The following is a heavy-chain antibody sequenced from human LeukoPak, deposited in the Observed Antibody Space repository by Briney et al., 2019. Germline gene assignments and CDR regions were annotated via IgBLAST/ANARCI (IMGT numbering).Heavy chain of an antibody. CDR3: ANAGDIYTYYFDY. CDR2: ISGSGGST. Sequence: GALRLSCAASGFTFSSYAMSWVRQAPGKGLEWVSAISGSGGSTYYADSVKGRFTISRDNSKNTLYLQMNSLRAEDTAVYYCANAGDIYTYYFDYWGQGTLVTVSS. CDR1: GFTFSSYA. J-gene: IGHJ4*02. D-gene: IGHD4-17*01. V-gene: IGHV3-23*01.